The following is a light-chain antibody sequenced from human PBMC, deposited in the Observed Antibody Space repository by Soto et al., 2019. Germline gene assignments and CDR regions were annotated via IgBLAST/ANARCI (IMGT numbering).Light chain of an antibody. CDR2: AVT. Sequence: QSALTQPASVSGSPGQSITISCTGTSSDVGGYNYVSWYQQHPGKAPKLMIYAVTDRPSGVSSRFSGSKSGNTASLTISGLQAEDEADYYCSSYTSSSTLFGNGTKATVL. CDR3: SSYTSSSTL. J-gene: IGLJ1*01. CDR1: SSDVGGYNY. V-gene: IGLV2-14*01.